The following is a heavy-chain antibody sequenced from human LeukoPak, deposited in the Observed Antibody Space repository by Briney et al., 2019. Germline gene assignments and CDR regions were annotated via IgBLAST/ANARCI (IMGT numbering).Heavy chain of an antibody. J-gene: IGHJ6*02. Sequence: PGGALRLSCAASGFTFSSYGMPWVRQAPGKGLGWVAVIWYDGSNKYYADSVKGRFTISRDNSKNTLYLQMNSLRAEDTAVYYCATRATVTTRRYGMDVWGQGTTVTVSS. D-gene: IGHD4-17*01. V-gene: IGHV3-33*01. CDR2: IWYDGSNK. CDR1: GFTFSSYG. CDR3: ATRATVTTRRYGMDV.